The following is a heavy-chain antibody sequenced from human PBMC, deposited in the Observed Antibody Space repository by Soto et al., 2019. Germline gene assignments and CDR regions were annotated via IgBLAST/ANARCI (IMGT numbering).Heavy chain of an antibody. Sequence: SETLSLTCSVSCVSIGSHFWSWIRQAPGKGPELVGYIYHTVNTNYNPALKSRVTISMDTSKNQLSLQLSSVTAADTAIYYCARLQYTVVTALDIWGQGTMVTVSS. CDR3: ARLQYTVVTALDI. J-gene: IGHJ3*02. V-gene: IGHV4-59*11. CDR2: IYHTVNT. CDR1: CVSIGSHF. D-gene: IGHD2-15*01.